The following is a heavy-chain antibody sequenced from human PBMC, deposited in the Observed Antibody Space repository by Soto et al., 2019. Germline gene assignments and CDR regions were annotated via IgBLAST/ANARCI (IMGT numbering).Heavy chain of an antibody. CDR3: ARGRRRYCSSTSCYKKGDYFNY. V-gene: IGHV4-34*01. D-gene: IGHD2-2*02. CDR1: GGSFSGYY. Sequence: SETLSLTCAVYGGSFSGYYWSWIRQPPGKGLEWIGEINHSGSPNYNPSLKSRVTISVDTSKNQFSLKLSSVTAADTAVYYCARGRRRYCSSTSCYKKGDYFNYWGQGTLVTVSS. J-gene: IGHJ4*02. CDR2: INHSGSP.